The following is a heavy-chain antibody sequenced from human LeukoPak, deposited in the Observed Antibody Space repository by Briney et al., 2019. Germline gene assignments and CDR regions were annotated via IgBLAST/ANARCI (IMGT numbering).Heavy chain of an antibody. Sequence: GGSLRLSCAASGFTFSSYGMHWLRQAPGKGLEWVAYIQYDGSNEQYADSVKGRFSISRDSSKNILYLQMNSLRAEDTAVYYCAKDRCSNGIGCYYYYMDVWGKGTTVTISS. CDR2: IQYDGSNE. CDR1: GFTFSSYG. J-gene: IGHJ6*03. V-gene: IGHV3-30*02. CDR3: AKDRCSNGIGCYYYYMDV. D-gene: IGHD2-8*01.